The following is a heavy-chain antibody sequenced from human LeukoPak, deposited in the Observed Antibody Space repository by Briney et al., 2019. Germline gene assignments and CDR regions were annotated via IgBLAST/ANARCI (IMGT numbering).Heavy chain of an antibody. D-gene: IGHD6-6*01. J-gene: IGHJ6*03. Sequence: SVKVSCKASGGTFSSYAISWVRRAPGQGLEWMGGIIPIFGTANYAQKFQGRVTIITDESTGTAYMELSSLRSEDTAVYYCARDLGIAARPGYVGYYYYYMDVWGKGTTVTVSS. CDR3: ARDLGIAARPGYVGYYYYYMDV. V-gene: IGHV1-69*05. CDR2: IIPIFGTA. CDR1: GGTFSSYA.